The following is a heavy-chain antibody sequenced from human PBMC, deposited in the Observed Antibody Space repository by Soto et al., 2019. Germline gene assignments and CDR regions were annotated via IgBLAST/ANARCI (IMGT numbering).Heavy chain of an antibody. CDR2: ISYDGSEK. Sequence: GGSLRLSCAVSGFIFKSYGMHWVRQSPGKGLEWLAVISYDGSEKYYADSVKVRFTISRDNSKNTLYLQMDSLRDEDTAVYYCAKGGEVAARGPFFDYWGQGTLVTVSS. CDR1: GFIFKSYG. CDR3: AKGGEVAARGPFFDY. J-gene: IGHJ4*02. V-gene: IGHV3-30*18. D-gene: IGHD6-19*01.